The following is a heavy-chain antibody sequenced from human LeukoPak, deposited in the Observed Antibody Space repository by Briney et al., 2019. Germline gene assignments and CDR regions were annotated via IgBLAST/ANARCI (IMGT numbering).Heavy chain of an antibody. CDR2: IKPFSGDS. J-gene: IGHJ4*02. CDR3: STEDKYCTSTTCGDF. Sequence: GASVKVSCKASGYTXTDYYVHWVRQAPGQGLEWMGYIKPFSGDSHYAQKFQDRVTMTRDTSTSTAYLELSGLTSDDPAVYYCSTEDKYCTSTTCGDFWGQGTLVTVCS. V-gene: IGHV1-2*02. CDR1: GYTXTDYY. D-gene: IGHD2-2*01.